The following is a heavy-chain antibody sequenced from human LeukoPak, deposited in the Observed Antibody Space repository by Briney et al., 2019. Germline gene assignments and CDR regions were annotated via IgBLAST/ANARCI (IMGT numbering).Heavy chain of an antibody. V-gene: IGHV4-4*07. CDR3: AREKGPWFDP. CDR1: GASITSYH. CDR2: IYTSGST. Sequence: SETLSLTCTVSGASITSYHWSWIRQPAGKGLGWIGRIYTSGSTNYNPSLKSRVTMSVDTSKNQFSLKLSSVTAADTAVYYCAREKGPWFDPWGQGTLVTVSS. J-gene: IGHJ5*02.